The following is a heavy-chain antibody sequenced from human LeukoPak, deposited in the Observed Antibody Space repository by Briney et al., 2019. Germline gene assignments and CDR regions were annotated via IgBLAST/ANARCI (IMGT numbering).Heavy chain of an antibody. CDR3: ARYLGIWYRSGSYYNGDYYYGMDV. CDR1: GGSISSSNW. Sequence: SVTLSLTCAVSGGSISSSNWWSWVREPPGKGLEWIGEIYHSGSTNYTPSLKSRVTISVDKSKNQFSLKLSSVTAADTAVYYCARYLGIWYRSGSYYNGDYYYGMDVWGKGTTVTVSS. D-gene: IGHD3-10*01. J-gene: IGHJ6*04. V-gene: IGHV4-4*02. CDR2: IYHSGST.